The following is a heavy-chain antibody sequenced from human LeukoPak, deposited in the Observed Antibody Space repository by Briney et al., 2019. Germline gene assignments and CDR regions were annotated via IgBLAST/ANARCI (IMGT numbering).Heavy chain of an antibody. J-gene: IGHJ4*02. CDR3: ARTTSLTASGYDY. V-gene: IGHV1-8*03. Sequence: ASVKVSCKTSGYTFTSYHISWARQATGQGLEWMGWMSPYSGDRGYAQKFQGRVSITSDTSIGTAYMELSSLRSDDTAVYFCARTTSLTASGYDYWGQGTLVTVSS. CDR2: MSPYSGDR. D-gene: IGHD4-17*01. CDR1: GYTFTSYH.